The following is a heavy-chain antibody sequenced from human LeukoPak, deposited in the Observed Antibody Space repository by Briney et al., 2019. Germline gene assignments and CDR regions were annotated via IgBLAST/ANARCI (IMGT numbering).Heavy chain of an antibody. D-gene: IGHD3-10*01. CDR2: IYPADPDT. V-gene: IGHV5-51*01. CDR1: GYIFTNYW. Sequence: GESLKISCQASGYIFTNYWIGWVRQMPGKGLESMGIIYPADPDTTYSPSFQGQVTISADKSINTVYLQWSSLKASDTAMYYCARQSRDGSKTRGYYFDYWGQGTLVTVSS. J-gene: IGHJ4*02. CDR3: ARQSRDGSKTRGYYFDY.